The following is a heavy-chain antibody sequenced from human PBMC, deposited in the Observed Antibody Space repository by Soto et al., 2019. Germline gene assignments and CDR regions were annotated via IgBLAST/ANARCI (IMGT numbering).Heavy chain of an antibody. CDR3: AKGIYGSGSMRAAFDV. CDR1: GVTFDDYA. CDR2: ISWNGGSI. V-gene: IGHV3-9*01. J-gene: IGHJ3*01. Sequence: PGGSLRLSCTTSGVTFDDYAMHWVRQPPGKCLEWVSGISWNGGSIGYADPVRGRFTISGDNAKNSLYLHMNYLRTEDTAFYDCAKGIYGSGSMRAAFDVWGQGTLVT. D-gene: IGHD3-10*01.